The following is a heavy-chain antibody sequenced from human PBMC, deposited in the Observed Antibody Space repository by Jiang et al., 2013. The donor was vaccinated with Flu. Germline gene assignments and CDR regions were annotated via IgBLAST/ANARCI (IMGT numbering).Heavy chain of an antibody. CDR1: GFTFSSYA. Sequence: VQLLESGGGVVRPGRSLRLSCAASGFTFSSYAMHWVRQAPGKGLEWVAVISYDGSNKYYADSVKGRFTISRDNSKNTLYLQMNSLRAEDTAVYYCARASLGYCSGGSCHYYYGMDVWGQGDHGHRLL. V-gene: IGHV3-30-3*01. CDR2: ISYDGSNK. J-gene: IGHJ6*02. D-gene: IGHD2-15*01. CDR3: ARASLGYCSGGSCHYYYGMDV.